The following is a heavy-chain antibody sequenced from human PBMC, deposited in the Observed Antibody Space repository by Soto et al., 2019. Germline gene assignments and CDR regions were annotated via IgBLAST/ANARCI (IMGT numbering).Heavy chain of an antibody. CDR1: GFTFSSCS. CDR3: AREGGDLNWFDP. CDR2: ISGSSSTI. Sequence: EVQLVESGGGLVQPGWSLRLSCAASGFTFSSCSTNWVRQAPGKGLEWVSYISGSSSTIYYAESVKGRFTISRDNATNSLYLQMSSLRAEDTAVYYCAREGGDLNWFDPWGQGTLVTVSS. J-gene: IGHJ5*02. V-gene: IGHV3-48*01. D-gene: IGHD4-17*01.